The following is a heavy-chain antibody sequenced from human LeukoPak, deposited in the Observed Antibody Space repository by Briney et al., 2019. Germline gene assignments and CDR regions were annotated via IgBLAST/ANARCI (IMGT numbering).Heavy chain of an antibody. CDR1: GGSISSHY. Sequence: SETLSLTCTVSGGSISSHYWSWIRQPPGKGLEWIGYIYYSGSTNYNPSLKSRVTISVDTSMNQFSLKLSSVTAADTAVYYCATADILTGPALFDYWGQGTLVTVSS. CDR3: ATADILTGPALFDY. D-gene: IGHD3-9*01. CDR2: IYYSGST. J-gene: IGHJ4*02. V-gene: IGHV4-59*11.